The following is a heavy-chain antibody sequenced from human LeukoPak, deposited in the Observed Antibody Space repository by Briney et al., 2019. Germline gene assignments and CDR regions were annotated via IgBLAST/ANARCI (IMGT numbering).Heavy chain of an antibody. CDR1: GFTFSSYA. D-gene: IGHD4-17*01. V-gene: IGHV3-23*01. J-gene: IGHJ4*02. CDR3: AKAIAMTTVTAGFGY. Sequence: GGSLRLSCAASGFTFSSYAMSWVRQAPGKGLEWVSAISGSGGSTYYADSVKGRFTISRDNSKNTLYLQMNSLRAEDTAVYYCAKAIAMTTVTAGFGYWGQGTLVTVSS. CDR2: ISGSGGST.